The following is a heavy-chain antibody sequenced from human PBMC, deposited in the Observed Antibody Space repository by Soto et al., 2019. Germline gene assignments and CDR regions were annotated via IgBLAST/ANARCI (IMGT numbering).Heavy chain of an antibody. J-gene: IGHJ5*02. CDR2: IIPIFGTA. CDR3: ARVRDSSGYYYLWFDP. V-gene: IGHV1-69*06. D-gene: IGHD3-22*01. Sequence: SVKVSCKASGGAFSSYAISWLRQAPGQGLEWMGGIIPIFGTANYAQKFQGRVTITADKSTSTAYMELSSLRSEDTAVYYCARVRDSSGYYYLWFDPWGQGTLVTVSS. CDR1: GGAFSSYA.